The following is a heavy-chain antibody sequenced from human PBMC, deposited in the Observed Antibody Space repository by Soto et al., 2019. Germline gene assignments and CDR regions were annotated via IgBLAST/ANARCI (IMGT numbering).Heavy chain of an antibody. CDR1: GRTFNINADF. V-gene: IGHV4-39*01. Sequence: SITCTVTGRTFNINADFWYLAWIRQPPGKGLEWIGSIDNGGNTHYNAPLKSRVIISADTSKNQFSLSLNSVTAADTAVYYCVKRSLLMAPTWGQGIQVTVSS. D-gene: IGHD1-26*01. J-gene: IGHJ4*02. CDR2: IDNGGNT. CDR3: VKRSLLMAPT.